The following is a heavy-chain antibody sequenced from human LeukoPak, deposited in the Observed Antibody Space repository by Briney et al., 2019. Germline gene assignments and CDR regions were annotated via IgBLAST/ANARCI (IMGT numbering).Heavy chain of an antibody. CDR3: ARQYRRDSSGRYRSAWYFDL. D-gene: IGHD6-19*01. J-gene: IGHJ2*01. CDR2: INHSGRT. Sequence: SETLSLTCAVYGGSFSGYYWSWIRQPPGKGLEWIGEINHSGRTNYTPSLKSRVTISVDTSKNQFSLTLGSVTAADTAVYYCARQYRRDSSGRYRSAWYFDLWGRGTLVTVSS. V-gene: IGHV4-34*01. CDR1: GGSFSGYY.